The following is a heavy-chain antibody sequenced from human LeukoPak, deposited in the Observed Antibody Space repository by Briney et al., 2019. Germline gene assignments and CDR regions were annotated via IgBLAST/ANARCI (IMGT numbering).Heavy chain of an antibody. V-gene: IGHV4-59*01. D-gene: IGHD3-3*01. Sequence: SETLSLTCTVSGGSISSYYWSWIRQPPAKGLEWIGYIYYSGSTNYNPSLKSRVTISVDTSKNQFSLKLSSVTAADTAVYYCASLDFWSGYLSLEGDAFDIWGQGTMVTVSS. J-gene: IGHJ3*02. CDR2: IYYSGST. CDR1: GGSISSYY. CDR3: ASLDFWSGYLSLEGDAFDI.